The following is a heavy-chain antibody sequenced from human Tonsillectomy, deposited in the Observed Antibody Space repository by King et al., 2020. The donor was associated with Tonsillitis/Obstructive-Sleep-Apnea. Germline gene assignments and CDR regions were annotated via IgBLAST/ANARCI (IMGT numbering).Heavy chain of an antibody. CDR2: INPNSGGT. J-gene: IGHJ4*02. D-gene: IGHD2-2*01. Sequence: QLVQSGAEVKKPGASVKVSCQAAGYTFTGYYMHWVRQAPGQGREWMGRINPNSGGTNYAQKFQGRVTMTRETSINTAYMELRRLSSDGTAVYYGARSKLLDCSSTNCYDFDYWGQGTLVTVSS. CDR1: GYTFTGYY. V-gene: IGHV1-2*06. CDR3: ARSKLLDCSSTNCYDFDY.